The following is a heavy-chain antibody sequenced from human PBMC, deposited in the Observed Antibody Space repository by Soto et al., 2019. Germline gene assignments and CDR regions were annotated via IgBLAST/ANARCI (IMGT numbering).Heavy chain of an antibody. V-gene: IGHV1-69*13. Sequence: SVKVSCKASGGTFSSYAISWVRQAPGQGLEWMGGIIPIFGTANYAQKFQGRVTITADESTSTAYMELSSLRTEDTAVYYCARDDSGFSGSHYIDYFNYWGQ. CDR3: ARDDSGFSGSHYIDYFNY. CDR2: IIPIFGTA. D-gene: IGHD1-26*01. CDR1: GGTFSSYA. J-gene: IGHJ4*01.